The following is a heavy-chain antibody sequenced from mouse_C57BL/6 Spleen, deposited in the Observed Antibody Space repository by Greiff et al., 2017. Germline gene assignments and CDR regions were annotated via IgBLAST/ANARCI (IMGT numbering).Heavy chain of an antibody. D-gene: IGHD1-1*01. V-gene: IGHV1-15*01. Sequence: QVQLQQSGAELVRPGASVTLSCKASGYTFTDYEMHWVKQTPVHGLEWIGAIDPETGGTAYNQKFKGKAILTADKSSSTAYMELRSLTSEDSAVYYCTRLITTVVAEDYYAMDYWGQGTSVTVSS. J-gene: IGHJ4*01. CDR2: IDPETGGT. CDR1: GYTFTDYE. CDR3: TRLITTVVAEDYYAMDY.